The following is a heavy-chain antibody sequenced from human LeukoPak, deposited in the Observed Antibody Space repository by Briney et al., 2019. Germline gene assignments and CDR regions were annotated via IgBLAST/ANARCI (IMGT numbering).Heavy chain of an antibody. CDR1: GFIFRDYS. Sequence: PGGSLRLSCAASGFIFRDYSMHWVRQAPGKGLEYVSAISSNGGNTYHADSVKGRFTISRDNAKNSLYLQMNSLRAEDTAVYYCARRGAVAGTFDYWGQGTLVTVSS. CDR2: ISSNGGNT. D-gene: IGHD6-19*01. V-gene: IGHV3-64*02. CDR3: ARRGAVAGTFDY. J-gene: IGHJ4*02.